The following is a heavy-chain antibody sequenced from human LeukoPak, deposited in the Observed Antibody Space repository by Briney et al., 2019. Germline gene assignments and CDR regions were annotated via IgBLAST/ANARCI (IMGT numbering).Heavy chain of an antibody. CDR3: ARGDSDHSSSLDYNHYYCMDV. D-gene: IGHD6-13*01. CDR2: INHSGST. J-gene: IGHJ6*03. CDR1: GGSISSYY. V-gene: IGHV4-59*01. Sequence: SETLSLTCTVSGGSISSYYWSWIRQPPGKGLEWIGYINHSGSTNYNPSLESRATISVDSSKGQFSLKLSSVTAADTAVYYCARGDSDHSSSLDYNHYYCMDVWGKGTTVTVSS.